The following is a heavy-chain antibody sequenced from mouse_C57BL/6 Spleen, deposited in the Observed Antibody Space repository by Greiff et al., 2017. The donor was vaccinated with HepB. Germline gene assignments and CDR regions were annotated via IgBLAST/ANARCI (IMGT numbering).Heavy chain of an antibody. V-gene: IGHV5-4*03. CDR3: ARAYFDD. Sequence: EVKLVESGGGLVKPGGSLKLSCAASGFTFSSYAMSWVRQTPEKRLEWVATISDGGSYTYYPDNVKGRFTISRDNAKNNLYLQMSHLKSEDTAMYYCARAYFDDWGQGTTLTVSS. J-gene: IGHJ2*01. CDR1: GFTFSSYA. CDR2: ISDGGSYT.